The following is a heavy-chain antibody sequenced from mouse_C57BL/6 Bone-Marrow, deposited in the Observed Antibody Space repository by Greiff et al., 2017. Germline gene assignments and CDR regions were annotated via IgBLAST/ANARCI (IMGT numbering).Heavy chain of an antibody. J-gene: IGHJ3*01. Sequence: QVQLQQPGAELVKPGASVKLSCKASGYTFTSYWMHWVKQRPGRGLEWIGRIDPNSGGTKYNEKFKSKATLTVDKPSSPAYMQLSSLTSEESAVYYCARRGDVATVVAPDFAYWGQGTLVTVSA. V-gene: IGHV1-72*01. CDR1: GYTFTSYW. D-gene: IGHD1-1*01. CDR2: IDPNSGGT. CDR3: ARRGDVATVVAPDFAY.